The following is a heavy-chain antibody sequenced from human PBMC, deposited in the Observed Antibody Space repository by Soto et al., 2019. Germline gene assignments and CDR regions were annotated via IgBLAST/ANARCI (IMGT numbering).Heavy chain of an antibody. J-gene: IGHJ4*02. D-gene: IGHD6-13*01. Sequence: EVQLVESGGGLVQPGGSLRLSCAASGFTVSSYRMSWVRQVPGKGLEWVSVIYSAGSADFADSVKGRFTMSRDNSKNTLYLQMSSLRAEDTAVYYCARVHSRSYHYFDYWGQGTLVTVSS. V-gene: IGHV3-66*01. CDR2: IYSAGSA. CDR3: ARVHSRSYHYFDY. CDR1: GFTVSSYR.